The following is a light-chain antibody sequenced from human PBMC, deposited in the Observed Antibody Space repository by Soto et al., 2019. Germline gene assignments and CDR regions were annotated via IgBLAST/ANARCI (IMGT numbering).Light chain of an antibody. CDR2: DVT. Sequence: QSALTQPLSASGSPGQSVTISCTGTSSDVGAYNYVSWYQQHPGKAPKLMIYDVTKRPSGVPDRFSGSKSGNTASLTVSGLQAEDEADYYCISYAGSSIWVFGGGTKLTVL. J-gene: IGLJ3*02. V-gene: IGLV2-8*01. CDR3: ISYAGSSIWV. CDR1: SSDVGAYNY.